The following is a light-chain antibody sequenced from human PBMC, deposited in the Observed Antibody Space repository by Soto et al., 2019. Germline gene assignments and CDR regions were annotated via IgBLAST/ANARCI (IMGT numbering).Light chain of an antibody. CDR3: QQYYSTPLT. CDR1: QSVLYSSNNKNY. Sequence: DSEMTHSPDSLAVSLGERATINCQSGQSVLYSSNNKNYLAWYQQKPGQPPKLLIYWASTRQSGVPDRFSGSGSGADFTLTISSLQAEDVAVYYCQQYYSTPLTFRGGTKVDIK. CDR2: WAS. V-gene: IGKV4-1*01. J-gene: IGKJ4*01.